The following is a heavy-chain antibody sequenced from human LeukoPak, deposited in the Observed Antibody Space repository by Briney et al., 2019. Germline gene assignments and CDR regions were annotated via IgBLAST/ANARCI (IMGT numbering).Heavy chain of an antibody. CDR1: GFTFSSYG. CDR2: IRYDGSNK. CDR3: AKRSISGTYYFDY. J-gene: IGHJ4*02. D-gene: IGHD1-26*01. Sequence: PGGSLRLSCAASGFTFSSYGMHWVRQAPGKGLEWVAFIRYDGSNKYYADPVKGRFTISRDNFKNTLYVQMNSLRAEDTAVYYCAKRSISGTYYFDYWGQGTLVTVSS. V-gene: IGHV3-30*02.